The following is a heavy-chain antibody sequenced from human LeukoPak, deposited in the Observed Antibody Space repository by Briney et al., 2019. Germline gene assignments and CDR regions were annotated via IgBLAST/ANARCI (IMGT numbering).Heavy chain of an antibody. J-gene: IGHJ5*02. CDR1: GGTFSSYA. CDR2: IIPIFGTA. CDR3: ATGYCSGGSCHEGWFDP. V-gene: IGHV1-69*13. Sequence: GASVKVSCKASGGTFSSYAISWVRQAPVQGLEWMGGIIPIFGTANYAQKFQGRVTITADESTSTAYMELSSLRSEDTAVYYCATGYCSGGSCHEGWFDPWGQGTLVTVSS. D-gene: IGHD2-15*01.